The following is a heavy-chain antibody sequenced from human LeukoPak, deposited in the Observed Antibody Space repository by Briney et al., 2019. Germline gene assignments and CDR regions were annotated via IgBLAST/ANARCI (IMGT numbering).Heavy chain of an antibody. Sequence: PGGPLRLSCAASGFIFSEYYMSWLRQAPGKGLEGVSYISSSSSYTNYADSVKGRFTISRDNAKNSLYLQMNGLRAEDTAVYYCARASTVTDAFYYYYYGMDVWGQGTTVTVSS. J-gene: IGHJ6*02. CDR2: ISSSSSYT. V-gene: IGHV3-11*05. CDR3: ARASTVTDAFYYYYYGMDV. CDR1: GFIFSEYY. D-gene: IGHD4-17*01.